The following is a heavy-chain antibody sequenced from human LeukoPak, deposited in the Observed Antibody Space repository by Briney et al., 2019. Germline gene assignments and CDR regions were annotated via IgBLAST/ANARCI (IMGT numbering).Heavy chain of an antibody. V-gene: IGHV3-21*06. J-gene: IGHJ4*02. Sequence: GGSLRLSCAASGFTFSRYSMNWVRQAPGKGLEWVSSISSTSTYIHYSDSVKGRSTISRDNAKNSLYLQMNSLRAEDTAVYYCAKDREGEHWLAHLDHWGQGTLVTVSS. CDR1: GFTFSRYS. CDR2: ISSTSTYI. CDR3: AKDREGEHWLAHLDH. D-gene: IGHD6-19*01.